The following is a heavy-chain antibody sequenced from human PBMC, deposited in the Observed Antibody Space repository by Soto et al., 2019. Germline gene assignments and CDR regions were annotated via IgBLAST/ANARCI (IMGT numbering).Heavy chain of an antibody. Sequence: QEELVQSGAEVTKPGSSVNVSCRTSEGTFASYSITWLRQAPGQRLEWMGEIIPLMRTVNYAQKFQDRVTITGDRSTRTVYMVLSSLRSDDTAVYYCSRDTVDLCGYLDVWGQGTPVTVSS. CDR2: IIPLMRTV. CDR1: EGTFASYS. CDR3: SRDTVDLCGYLDV. D-gene: IGHD6-25*01. V-gene: IGHV1-69*06. J-gene: IGHJ6*02.